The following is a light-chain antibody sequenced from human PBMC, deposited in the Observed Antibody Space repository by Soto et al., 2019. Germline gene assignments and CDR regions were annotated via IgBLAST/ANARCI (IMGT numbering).Light chain of an antibody. Sequence: DIQLTQSPSFLSASVGDRVTITCRASQGVSSSLAWYHQQPGQAPKLLIYAATTLRSGVPSRFSGSGSGTDFTLTSNSLQPEDFATYYCQQLHSYPFTFGQGTRLEIK. V-gene: IGKV1-9*01. CDR1: QGVSSS. CDR3: QQLHSYPFT. CDR2: AAT. J-gene: IGKJ5*01.